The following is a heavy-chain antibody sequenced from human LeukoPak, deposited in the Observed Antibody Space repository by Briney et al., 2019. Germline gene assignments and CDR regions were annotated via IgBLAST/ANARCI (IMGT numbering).Heavy chain of an antibody. Sequence: SETLSLTCAVYGGSFSGYYWSWIRQPPGKGLEWIGEINHSGSTNYNPSLKSRVTILLDTSKNQFSLKLSSVTAADTAVYYCARSSSWYRWFDPWGQGTLVTVSS. D-gene: IGHD6-13*01. V-gene: IGHV4-34*01. CDR1: GGSFSGYY. CDR2: INHSGST. J-gene: IGHJ5*02. CDR3: ARSSSWYRWFDP.